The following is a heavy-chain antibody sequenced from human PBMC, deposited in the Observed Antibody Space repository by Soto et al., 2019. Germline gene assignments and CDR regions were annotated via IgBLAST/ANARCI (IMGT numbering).Heavy chain of an antibody. J-gene: IGHJ4*02. Sequence: QVQLVQSGAEVKKPGSSVKVSCKASGGTFSSYAISWVRQAPGQGLEWMGGIIPIFGTANYAQKFQGRVTITADESTSTAYMELSSLRSEDTAVYYCARERRNMYSSRIPFCYWGQGALGTVSS. CDR1: GGTFSSYA. V-gene: IGHV1-69*19. CDR3: ARERRNMYSSRIPFCY. CDR2: IIPIFGTA. D-gene: IGHD6-13*01.